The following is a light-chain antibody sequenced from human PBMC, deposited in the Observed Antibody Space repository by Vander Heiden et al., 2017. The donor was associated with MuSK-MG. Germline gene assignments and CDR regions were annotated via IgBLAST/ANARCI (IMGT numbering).Light chain of an antibody. CDR3: QAWESRISHVV. CDR1: KLVDNY. V-gene: IGLV3-1*01. Sequence: SYELPQPPSVSVSPGQTASITCPGDKLVDNYACGYMQKPGQSPVLVIYQDSKRPSGIPGRFCGSNSGNTATLTISGNQATDEADYYCQAWESRISHVVFGGGTKLTVL. CDR2: QDS. J-gene: IGLJ2*01.